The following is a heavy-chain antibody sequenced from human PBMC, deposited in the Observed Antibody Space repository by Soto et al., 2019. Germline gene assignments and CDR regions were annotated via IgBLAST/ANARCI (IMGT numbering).Heavy chain of an antibody. CDR1: GGSISSYY. Sequence: SETLSLTCTVSGGSISSYYWSWIRQPPGKGLEWIGYIYYSGSTNYNPSLKSRVTISVDTSKNQFSLKLSSVTAADTAVYYCARAEGYSSSWYHDQVGAFDYWGQGTLVTVSS. V-gene: IGHV4-59*01. J-gene: IGHJ4*02. CDR2: IYYSGST. D-gene: IGHD6-13*01. CDR3: ARAEGYSSSWYHDQVGAFDY.